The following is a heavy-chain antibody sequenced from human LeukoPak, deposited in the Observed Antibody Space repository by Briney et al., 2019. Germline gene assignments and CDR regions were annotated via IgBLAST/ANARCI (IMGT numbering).Heavy chain of an antibody. V-gene: IGHV1-2*06. Sequence: ASVKVSCKASGYTFSGYFVHWVRQAPGQGLEWMGRINAGSGDTEFAQKFQGRVTMTRDTFVSTAYMEVSGLTSDDTAMYYCARDLSSTPNWEPDHWGQGTLVTVSS. J-gene: IGHJ4*02. D-gene: IGHD1-14*01. CDR3: ARDLSSTPNWEPDH. CDR2: INAGSGDT. CDR1: GYTFSGYF.